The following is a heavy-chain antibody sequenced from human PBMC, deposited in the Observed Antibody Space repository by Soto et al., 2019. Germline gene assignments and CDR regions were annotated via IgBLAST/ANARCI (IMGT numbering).Heavy chain of an antibody. CDR2: INPSGGST. CDR1: GYTFTSYY. CDR3: ARDQEPSTLYYDYYYMDV. Sequence: QVQLVQSGAEVKKPGASVTVSCKASGYTFTSYYIHCVRQAPGQGLEWMGIINPSGGSTSYAQKFQVRVTMTRDTSTSTVYMEVSGLRSEDTAVYYCARDQEPSTLYYDYYYMDVWGKGTTVTVSS. J-gene: IGHJ6*03. V-gene: IGHV1-46*03.